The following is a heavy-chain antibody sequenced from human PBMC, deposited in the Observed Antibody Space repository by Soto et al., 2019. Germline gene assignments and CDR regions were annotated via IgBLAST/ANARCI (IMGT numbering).Heavy chain of an antibody. V-gene: IGHV1-46*01. CDR3: ARDVSGPGATYVMDV. CDR1: GYIFSSRC. CDR2: INPGGGRT. D-gene: IGHD2-2*01. J-gene: IGHJ6*02. Sequence: ASVKVSCKGSGYIFSSRCIYWVRQAPGQGLQWMGIINPGGGRTAYAQKFQGRVTLTRDMSTSTVYMELTSLTYDDTAVYYCARDVSGPGATYVMDVWGQGTTVTVSS.